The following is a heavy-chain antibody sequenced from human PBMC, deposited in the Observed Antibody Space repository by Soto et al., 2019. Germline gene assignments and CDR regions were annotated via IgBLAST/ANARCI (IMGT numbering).Heavy chain of an antibody. Sequence: SETRSLTCAVSAGSISTGGYSWSWIRQPPGKGLEWFGYIYHSGSTYYNPSRKSRVTISVDRPKNPFYLKLSSVTVAVTALYYCXSGRYSCSTGYYYGTVVWGQGTMVNVSS. J-gene: IGHJ6*02. D-gene: IGHD6-13*01. CDR1: AGSISTGGYS. CDR3: XSGRYSCSTGYYYGTVV. V-gene: IGHV4-30-2*01. CDR2: IYHSGST.